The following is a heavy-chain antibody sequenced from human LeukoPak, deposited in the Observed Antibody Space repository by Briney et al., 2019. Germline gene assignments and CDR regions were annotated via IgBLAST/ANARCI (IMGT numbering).Heavy chain of an antibody. CDR3: ARESGTMVRGDVDY. CDR2: ISSSSSYI. D-gene: IGHD3-10*01. J-gene: IGHJ4*02. CDR1: GFTFSSYS. V-gene: IGHV3-21*05. Sequence: GGSLRLSCAASGFTFSSYSMNWVRQAPGKGLEWVSYISSSSSYIYYADSVKGRFTISRDNAKNSLYLQMNSLRAEDTAVYYCARESGTMVRGDVDYWGQGTLVTVSS.